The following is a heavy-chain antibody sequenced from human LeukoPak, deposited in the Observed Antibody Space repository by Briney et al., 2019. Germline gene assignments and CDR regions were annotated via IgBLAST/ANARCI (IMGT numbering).Heavy chain of an antibody. CDR1: GCTFTGYY. CDR3: ASYDSSGYYYVTAFDY. D-gene: IGHD3-22*01. J-gene: IGHJ4*02. Sequence: ASVKVSCKASGCTFTGYYMHWVRQAPGQGLEWMGRINPNSGGTNYAQKFQGRVTMTRDTSISTAYMELSRLRSDDTAVYYCASYDSSGYYYVTAFDYWGQGTLVTVSS. V-gene: IGHV1-2*06. CDR2: INPNSGGT.